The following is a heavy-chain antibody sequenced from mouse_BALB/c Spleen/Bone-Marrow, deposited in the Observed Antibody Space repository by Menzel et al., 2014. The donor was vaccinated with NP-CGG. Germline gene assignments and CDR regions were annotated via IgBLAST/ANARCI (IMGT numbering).Heavy chain of an antibody. CDR3: RSYDYTMDY. CDR2: FYPGSGST. V-gene: IGHV1S22*01. CDR1: GYTFTRYW. J-gene: IGHJ4*01. Sequence: LQQSGSDLVRPGASVKLSCKASGYTFTRYWMHWVKQRPGQGLEWIGNFYPGSGSTNYDEKFKSKATLTVDTSSSTAYMQLSSLTSEDSAVYYCRSYDYTMDYWGQGTSVTVSS. D-gene: IGHD1-1*01.